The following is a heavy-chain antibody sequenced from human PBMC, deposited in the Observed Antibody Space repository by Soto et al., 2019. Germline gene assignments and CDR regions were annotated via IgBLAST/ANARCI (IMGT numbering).Heavy chain of an antibody. CDR3: ARDLGGYASH. J-gene: IGHJ4*02. D-gene: IGHD3-16*01. CDR2: INTDGSTT. CDR1: GFTFSNYW. Sequence: EVQLVESGGGLVQPGGSLRLSCAASGFTFSNYWMHWVRQAPGKGPVWVSRINTDGSTTNYADSVKGRFTISRDNAKNTLYLQTNSLGAEGTAVYYCARDLGGYASHWGQGTLVTVSS. V-gene: IGHV3-74*01.